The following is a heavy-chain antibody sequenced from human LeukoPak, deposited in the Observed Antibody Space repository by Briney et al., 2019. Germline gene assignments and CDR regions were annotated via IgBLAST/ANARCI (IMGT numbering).Heavy chain of an antibody. CDR2: IYHSGST. V-gene: IGHV4-4*02. J-gene: IGHJ2*01. CDR3: ARVTSRPRPRYFDL. Sequence: SGTLSLTCAVSGGSISSSNWWSWVRQPPGKGLGWIGEIYHSGSTNYNPSLKSRVTISVDKSKNQFSLKLSSVTAADTAVYYCARVTSRPRPRYFDLWGRGTLVTVSS. CDR1: GGSISSSNW. D-gene: IGHD2-2*01.